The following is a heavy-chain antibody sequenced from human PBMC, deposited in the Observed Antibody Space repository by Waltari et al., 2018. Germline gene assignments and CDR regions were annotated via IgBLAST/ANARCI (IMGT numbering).Heavy chain of an antibody. V-gene: IGHV3-23*03. CDR2: FYSGGST. CDR1: GFTFSSYA. J-gene: IGHJ4*02. D-gene: IGHD3-3*01. CDR3: ARALRFLEWLPKYYFDY. Sequence: EVQLLESGGGLVQPGGSLRLSCAASGFTFSSYAMSWVRQAPGKGLEWVSVFYSGGSTYYADSVKGRFTISRDNSKNTLYLQMNSLRAEDTAVYYCARALRFLEWLPKYYFDYWGQGTLVTVSS.